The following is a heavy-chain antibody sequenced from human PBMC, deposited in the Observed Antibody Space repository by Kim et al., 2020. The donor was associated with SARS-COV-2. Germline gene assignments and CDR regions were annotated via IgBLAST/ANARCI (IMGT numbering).Heavy chain of an antibody. J-gene: IGHJ4*02. V-gene: IGHV3-30*18. Sequence: GGSLRLSCAASGFTFSSYGMHWVRQAPGKGLEWVAVISYDGSNKYYADSVKGRFTISRDNSKNTLYLQMNSLRAEDTAVYYCAKDLSTAYYDFWSGDTPFDYWGQGTLVTVSS. CDR1: GFTFSSYG. CDR3: AKDLSTAYYDFWSGDTPFDY. CDR2: ISYDGSNK. D-gene: IGHD3-3*01.